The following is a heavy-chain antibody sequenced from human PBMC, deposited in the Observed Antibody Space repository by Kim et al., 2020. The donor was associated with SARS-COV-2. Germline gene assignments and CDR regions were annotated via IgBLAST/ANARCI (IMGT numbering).Heavy chain of an antibody. Sequence: GGSLRLSCAASGFTFSSYSMNWVRQAPGKGLEWVSSISSSSSYIYYADSVKGRFTISRDNAKNSLYLQMNSLRAEDTAVYYCARLVAAAGTAFDIWGQGTMVTVSS. CDR3: ARLVAAAGTAFDI. V-gene: IGHV3-21*01. CDR1: GFTFSSYS. CDR2: ISSSSSYI. J-gene: IGHJ3*02. D-gene: IGHD6-13*01.